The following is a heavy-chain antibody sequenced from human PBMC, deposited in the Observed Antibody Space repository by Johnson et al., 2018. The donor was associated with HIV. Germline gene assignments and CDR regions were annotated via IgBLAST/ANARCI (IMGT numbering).Heavy chain of an antibody. D-gene: IGHD3-22*01. J-gene: IGHJ3*02. CDR3: ARGGYYYDSYDAFDI. Sequence: VQLVESGGGVVQPGRSLRLSCAASGFTFSSYAMHWVRQAPGKGLEWVAVISYDGSNQYSADSVKGRFTISRDNSKNTLYLQMNSLIAEDTAVYYCARGGYYYDSYDAFDIWGQGTMVTVSS. V-gene: IGHV3-30*04. CDR1: GFTFSSYA. CDR2: ISYDGSNQ.